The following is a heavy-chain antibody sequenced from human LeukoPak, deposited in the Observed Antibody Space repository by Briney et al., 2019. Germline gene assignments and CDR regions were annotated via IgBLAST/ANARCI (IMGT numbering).Heavy chain of an antibody. D-gene: IGHD2/OR15-2a*01. CDR3: ARFYRDPYYYMDV. J-gene: IGHJ6*03. Sequence: SETLSLTCTVSGGSFSSSSYYWAWIRQPPGKGLEWIGSIYYSGSTYYNPSLKSRVTISVDTSKNHFSLKLSSVTAADTAVFYCARFYRDPYYYMDVWGKGTTVTVSS. CDR2: IYYSGST. V-gene: IGHV4-39*01. CDR1: GGSFSSSSYY.